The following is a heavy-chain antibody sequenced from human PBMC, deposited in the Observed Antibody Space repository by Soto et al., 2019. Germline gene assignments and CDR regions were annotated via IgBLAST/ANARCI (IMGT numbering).Heavy chain of an antibody. D-gene: IGHD3-3*02. CDR1: GGTFSNSA. J-gene: IGHJ6*02. Sequence: QVQLEQSGAEVKKPGSSVKVSCKASGGTFSNSAISWVRQAPGQGLEWMGGIMPIFRTPEYAQKFEGRVTITAEESPSTAYMELSGLRSDDTAVYYCARDKDRAQLGGNYYYLLDVWGQGTTVTVSS. V-gene: IGHV1-69*12. CDR3: ARDKDRAQLGGNYYYLLDV. CDR2: IMPIFRTP.